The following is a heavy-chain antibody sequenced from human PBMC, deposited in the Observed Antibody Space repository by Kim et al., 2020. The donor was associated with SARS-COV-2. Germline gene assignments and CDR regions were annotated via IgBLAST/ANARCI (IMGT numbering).Heavy chain of an antibody. J-gene: IGHJ4*02. V-gene: IGHV4-31*03. CDR2: IYYSGST. CDR1: GGSISSGGYY. D-gene: IGHD3-3*01. CDR3: AGGRITIFGVVTEFDY. Sequence: SETLSLTCTVSGGSISSGGYYWSWIRQHPGKGLEWIGYIYYSGSTYYNPSLKSRVTISVDTSKNQLSLKLSSVTAADTAVYYCAGGRITIFGVVTEFDYWGQGTLVTVSS.